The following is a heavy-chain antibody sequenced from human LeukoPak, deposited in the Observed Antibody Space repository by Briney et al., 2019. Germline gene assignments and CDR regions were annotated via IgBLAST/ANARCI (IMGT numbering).Heavy chain of an antibody. J-gene: IGHJ3*02. CDR3: ARAITLTWQQDAFDI. V-gene: IGHV3-21*01. D-gene: IGHD1/OR15-1a*01. Sequence: GGSLRLSCAASGFTFSSYSMNWVRQAPGKGLEWVSSISSSSSYIYYADSVKGRFTISRDNAKNSLCLQMNSLRAEDTAVYYCARAITLTWQQDAFDIWGQGTMVTVSS. CDR2: ISSSSSYI. CDR1: GFTFSSYS.